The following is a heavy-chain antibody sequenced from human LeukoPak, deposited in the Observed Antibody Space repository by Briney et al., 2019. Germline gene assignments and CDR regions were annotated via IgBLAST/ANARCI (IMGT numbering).Heavy chain of an antibody. V-gene: IGHV3-7*01. Sequence: GGSLRLSCVVSGFTFSSYSMIWVRQAPGKGLQWVANMKKDGSETKYVDSVKGRFTISRDNTKNSLYLQMNSLRAEDTAVYYCGRHRSGPGTYFIDYWGQGTLVSVSS. CDR2: MKKDGSET. CDR3: GRHRSGPGTYFIDY. CDR1: GFTFSSYS. D-gene: IGHD3-10*01. J-gene: IGHJ4*02.